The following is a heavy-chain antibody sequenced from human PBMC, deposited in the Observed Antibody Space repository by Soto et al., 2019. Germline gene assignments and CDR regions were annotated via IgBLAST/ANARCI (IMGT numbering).Heavy chain of an antibody. CDR1: GGSISSGGYY. Sequence: SETLSLTCTVSGGSISSGGYYWSWIRQHPGKGLEWIGYIYYSGSTYYNPSLKSRVTISVDTSKNQFSLKLSSVTAADTAVYYCARLLWFEGNIGRFDYWGQGTLVTVSS. V-gene: IGHV4-31*03. D-gene: IGHD3-10*01. J-gene: IGHJ4*02. CDR3: ARLLWFEGNIGRFDY. CDR2: IYYSGST.